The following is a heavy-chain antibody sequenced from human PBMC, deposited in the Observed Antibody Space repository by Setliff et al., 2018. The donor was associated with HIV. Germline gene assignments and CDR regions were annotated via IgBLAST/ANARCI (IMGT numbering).Heavy chain of an antibody. D-gene: IGHD6-13*01. CDR2: INHSGTT. J-gene: IGHJ4*01. CDR3: ARDEGRATGSWWDQSASWYLDY. Sequence: SETLSLTCAVYGESFSDDYWSWIRQPPGWGLEWIGEINHSGTTNYNPSLMGRLNISVDTSKRQFSLDLNSVTAADTAMYFCARDEGRATGSWWDQSASWYLDYWGHGILVTVSS. CDR1: GESFSDDY. V-gene: IGHV4-34*01.